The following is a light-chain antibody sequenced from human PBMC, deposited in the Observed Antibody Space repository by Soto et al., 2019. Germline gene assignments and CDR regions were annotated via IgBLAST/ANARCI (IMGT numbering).Light chain of an antibody. CDR1: SSDVGRYSL. CDR3: CSYAGGTSVI. J-gene: IGLJ2*01. V-gene: IGLV2-23*01. Sequence: QSALTQPASVSGSPGQSLTISCTGTSSDVGRYSLVSWYQQHPGKAPKLIIYEDVERPSGVSYRFSGSKSGNTASLTISGLQTEDEADYYCCSYAGGTSVIFGGGTMLTVL. CDR2: EDV.